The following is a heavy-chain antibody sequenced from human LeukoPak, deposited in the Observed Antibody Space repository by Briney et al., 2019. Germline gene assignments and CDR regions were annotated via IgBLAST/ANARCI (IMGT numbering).Heavy chain of an antibody. Sequence: GGSLRLSCAASGFTFSSYAMSWVRQAPGKGLEWVSAISDSGGSTYYADSVRGRFTISRDNSKNTLYLQMNSLRAEDTAVYYCAKADGDYGANYFDYWGQGTLVTVSS. D-gene: IGHD4-17*01. CDR2: ISDSGGST. J-gene: IGHJ4*02. CDR3: AKADGDYGANYFDY. CDR1: GFTFSSYA. V-gene: IGHV3-23*01.